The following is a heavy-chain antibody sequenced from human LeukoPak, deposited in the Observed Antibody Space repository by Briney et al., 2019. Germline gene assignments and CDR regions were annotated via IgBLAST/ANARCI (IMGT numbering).Heavy chain of an antibody. D-gene: IGHD5-12*01. CDR2: IWYDGSNK. Sequence: GGSLRLSCAASGFTFSSYGMHWVRQAPGKGLEWVAVIWYDGSNKYYVDSVKGRFTISRDNSKNTLYLQMNSLRAEDTAVYYCARDEDSGYARLFDYWGQGTLVTVSS. V-gene: IGHV3-33*01. CDR1: GFTFSSYG. CDR3: ARDEDSGYARLFDY. J-gene: IGHJ4*02.